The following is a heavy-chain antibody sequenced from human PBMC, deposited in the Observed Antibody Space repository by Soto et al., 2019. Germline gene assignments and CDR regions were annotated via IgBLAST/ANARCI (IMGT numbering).Heavy chain of an antibody. J-gene: IGHJ4*02. V-gene: IGHV4-31*03. CDR2: IYYSGST. CDR1: GGSISSGGYY. D-gene: IGHD4-17*01. CDR3: AREERGYGDYEGGDY. Sequence: SKTLSLTCTVSGGSISSGGYYWSWIRQHPGKGLEWIGYIYYSGSTYYNPSLKSRVTISVDTSKNQFSLKLSSVTAADTAVYYCAREERGYGDYEGGDYWGQGTLVTVSS.